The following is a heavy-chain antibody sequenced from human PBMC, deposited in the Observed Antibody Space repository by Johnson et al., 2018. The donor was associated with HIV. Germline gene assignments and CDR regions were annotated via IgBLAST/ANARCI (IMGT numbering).Heavy chain of an antibody. Sequence: QLVESGGGVVQPGRSLRLSCAASGFTFSSYGMHWVRQAPGKGLEWVAVIWYDGSNKYYADSVKGRFTISRDNSKNTLYLQMNSLRAEDTALYYCARAPEVRGVDAFDVWGQGTVVIVSS. CDR2: IWYDGSNK. CDR1: GFTFSSYG. J-gene: IGHJ3*01. CDR3: ARAPEVRGVDAFDV. V-gene: IGHV3-33*01. D-gene: IGHD3-10*01.